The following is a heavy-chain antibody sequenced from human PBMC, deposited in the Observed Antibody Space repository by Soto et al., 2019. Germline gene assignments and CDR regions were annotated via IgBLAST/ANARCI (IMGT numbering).Heavy chain of an antibody. V-gene: IGHV3-21*06. CDR2: ISSTTNYI. CDR1: GFTFTMYS. Sequence: GGSLRLSCAASGFTFTMYSMNWVRQAPGKGLEWVSSISSTTNYIYYGDSMKGRFTISRDSAKNSLYLEMNSLRAEDTAVYYCARESEDLTSNFDYWGQGTLVTVSS. J-gene: IGHJ4*02. CDR3: ARESEDLTSNFDY.